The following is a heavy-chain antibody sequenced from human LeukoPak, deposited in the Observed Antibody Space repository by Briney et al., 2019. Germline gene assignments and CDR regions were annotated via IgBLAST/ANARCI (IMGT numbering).Heavy chain of an antibody. CDR3: ARKKNWNYDY. V-gene: IGHV1-18*04. Sequence: ASVKVSCETSGYTFSNYPITWVRQAPGQGLEWMGWISPYNGNTNYAQKFQGRLTMTTDTSTRTAYMEVRSLRSDDTAVYYCARKKNWNYDYWGQGTLVTVSS. CDR1: GYTFSNYP. CDR2: ISPYNGNT. D-gene: IGHD1-7*01. J-gene: IGHJ4*02.